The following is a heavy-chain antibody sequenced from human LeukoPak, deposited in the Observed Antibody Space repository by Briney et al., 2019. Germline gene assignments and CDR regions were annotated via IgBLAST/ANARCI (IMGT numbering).Heavy chain of an antibody. CDR3: AKDWSSHLVVVTAIPGY. CDR2: ISYDGSNK. D-gene: IGHD2-21*02. CDR1: GFTFSSYA. Sequence: GGSLRLSCAASGFTFSSYAMHWVRQAPGKGLEWVAVISYDGSNKYYADSVKGRFTISRDNSKNTLYLQMNSLRAEDTAVYYCAKDWSSHLVVVTAIPGYWGQGTLVTVSS. J-gene: IGHJ4*02. V-gene: IGHV3-30*04.